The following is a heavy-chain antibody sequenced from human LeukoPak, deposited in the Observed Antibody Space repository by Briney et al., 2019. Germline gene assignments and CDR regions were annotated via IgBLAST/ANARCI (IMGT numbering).Heavy chain of an antibody. D-gene: IGHD6-25*01. Sequence: GGSLRLSCAASGFTFSSYGMHWVRQAPGKGLEWVAVISYDGSNKYYADSAKGRFTISRDNSKNTLYLRMNTLRAEDTAVYYCAKDRGMSHLFNYFDYWGQGTQVTVSS. CDR2: ISYDGSNK. CDR3: AKDRGMSHLFNYFDY. CDR1: GFTFSSYG. J-gene: IGHJ4*02. V-gene: IGHV3-30*18.